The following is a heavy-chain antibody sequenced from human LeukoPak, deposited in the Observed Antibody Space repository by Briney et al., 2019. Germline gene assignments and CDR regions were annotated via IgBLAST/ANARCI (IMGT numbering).Heavy chain of an antibody. CDR2: ISWNSDSI. J-gene: IGHJ4*02. CDR1: GFTFDDYA. D-gene: IGHD3-16*01. V-gene: IGHV3-9*01. CDR3: AKGDDYDYVVKGNYFDY. Sequence: GGSLRLSCAASGFTFDDYAMHWVRQAPGKGLESLSGISWNSDSIAYADSVTGRFTISRDNAKNSLYLQMNSLRAEDTALYYCAKGDDYDYVVKGNYFDYWGQGTLVTVSS.